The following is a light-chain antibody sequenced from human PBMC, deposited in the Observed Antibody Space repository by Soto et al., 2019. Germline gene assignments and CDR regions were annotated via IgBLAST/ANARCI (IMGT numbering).Light chain of an antibody. V-gene: IGKV3-20*01. CDR3: HHYGTSGFT. Sequence: EIVLTQSPGTLSLSPGERATLSCRASQSINNRDLAWYQQKPGQAPRLLIFAASSRATGIPDRFSGSGSGTDFTLSISRLESEDFVVYYCHHYGTSGFTFGPGTKVEIK. CDR1: QSINNRD. CDR2: AAS. J-gene: IGKJ3*01.